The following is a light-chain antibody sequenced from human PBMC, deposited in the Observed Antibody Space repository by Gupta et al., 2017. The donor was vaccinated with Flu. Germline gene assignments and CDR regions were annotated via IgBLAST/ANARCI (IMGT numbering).Light chain of an antibody. Sequence: DLVMTQSPDSLAVSLGERATINCKSSQSVLYSSNNKNYLAWYQQKPGQPPKLLIYWASTRESGVPDRLSGSGSGTDFTLTSSSLQAEDVAVYYCQQYCSTPYTFGQGTKLEIK. CDR1: QSVLYSSNNKNY. V-gene: IGKV4-1*01. J-gene: IGKJ2*01. CDR2: WAS. CDR3: QQYCSTPYT.